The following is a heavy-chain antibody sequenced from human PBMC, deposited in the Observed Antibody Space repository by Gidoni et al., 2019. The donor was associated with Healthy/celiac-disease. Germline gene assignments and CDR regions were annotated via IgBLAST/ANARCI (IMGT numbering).Heavy chain of an antibody. CDR2: IDWDDDK. J-gene: IGHJ6*02. CDR1: GFSLSTSGMC. Sequence: QVTLREPGPALVKPTQTLTLTCTFSGFSLSTSGMCVSWIRHPPGKALEWLARIDWDDDKYYSTSLKTRLTISKDTSKNQVVLTMTNMDPVDTATYNCARMEQLKTPTRGPYYYYGMDVWGQGTTVTVSS. D-gene: IGHD6-13*01. CDR3: ARMEQLKTPTRGPYYYYGMDV. V-gene: IGHV2-70*15.